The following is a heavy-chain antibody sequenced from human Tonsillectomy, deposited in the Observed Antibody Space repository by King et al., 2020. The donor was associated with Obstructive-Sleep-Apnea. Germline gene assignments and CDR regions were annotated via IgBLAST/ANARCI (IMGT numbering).Heavy chain of an antibody. CDR1: GFTFNNYG. V-gene: IGHV3-30*18. CDR2: ISYDGTNK. Sequence: QLVQSGGGVVQPGRSLRLSCAASGFTFNNYGMHWVRQAPGKGLEGVAVISYDGTNKYYAGSVKGRFTISIDKSKNTVCLQMNSLRAEDTAIYYCAKDRGIVGPSHALGMTDHWGQGTLVTVSS. D-gene: IGHD1-26*01. CDR3: AKDRGIVGPSHALGMTDH. J-gene: IGHJ4*02.